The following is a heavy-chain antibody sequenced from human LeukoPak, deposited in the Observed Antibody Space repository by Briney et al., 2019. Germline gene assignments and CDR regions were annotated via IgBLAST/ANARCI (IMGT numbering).Heavy chain of an antibody. CDR3: AKWLAVAGRSLDY. J-gene: IGHJ4*02. CDR1: GFTVSSNY. V-gene: IGHV3-53*01. D-gene: IGHD6-19*01. CDR2: TYGDDRT. Sequence: GGSLTLSCAASGFTVSSNYIRWLRQAPGKGLEWVSLTYGDDRTYYAASLKGRFTISRDNSKKTLSLQMTSLRAEDTGVYYCAKWLAVAGRSLDYWGQGTLVTVSS.